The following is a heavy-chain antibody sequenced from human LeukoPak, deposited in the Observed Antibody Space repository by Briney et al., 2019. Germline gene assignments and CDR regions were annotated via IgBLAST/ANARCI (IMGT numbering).Heavy chain of an antibody. Sequence: SVKVSCKASGGTFISYAISWVRQAPGQGLEWMGGIIPIFGTANYAQKFQGRVTITADESTSTAYMELSSPRSEDTAVYYCAREDSSGYYPKLGPWGQGTLVTVSS. CDR1: GGTFISYA. V-gene: IGHV1-69*13. CDR3: AREDSSGYYPKLGP. D-gene: IGHD3-22*01. J-gene: IGHJ5*02. CDR2: IIPIFGTA.